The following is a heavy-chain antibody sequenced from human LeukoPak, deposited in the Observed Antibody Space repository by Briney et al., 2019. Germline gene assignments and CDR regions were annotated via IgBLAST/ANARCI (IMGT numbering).Heavy chain of an antibody. CDR1: GFTFSSSA. Sequence: GGSLRLSCAASGFTFSSSAMSWVRQVPGKGLEWVSGISASGGSTSYADSVKGRFTISRDNSKNTLYLQMNGLRAEDTAVYYCARGAPYSSSWYSWIDPWGQGTLVIVSS. CDR2: ISASGGST. D-gene: IGHD6-13*01. J-gene: IGHJ5*02. CDR3: ARGAPYSSSWYSWIDP. V-gene: IGHV3-23*01.